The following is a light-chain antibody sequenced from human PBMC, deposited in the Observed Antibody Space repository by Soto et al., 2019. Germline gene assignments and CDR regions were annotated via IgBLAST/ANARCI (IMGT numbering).Light chain of an antibody. CDR1: QIVSSY. CDR3: QQRSNCST. J-gene: IGKJ5*01. CDR2: DAS. V-gene: IGKV3-11*01. Sequence: EIVLTQSPATLSLSPGERATLSCRASQIVSSYLAWYQQKPGQAPRLLIYDASNRATGIPARFSGSGSGTDFTLTISSLEPEDFAVYYCQQRSNCSTFGQGTRLEIK.